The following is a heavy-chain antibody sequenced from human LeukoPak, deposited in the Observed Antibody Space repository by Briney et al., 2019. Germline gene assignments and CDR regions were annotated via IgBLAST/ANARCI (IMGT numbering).Heavy chain of an antibody. Sequence: GGSLRLSCAASGFTFDDYGMSWVRQAPGKGLEWVSGINWNGGSTGYADSVKGRFTISRDNSKNTLYLQMNSLRAEDTAVYYCAKSRGDYGDFLDYWGQGTLVTVSS. CDR1: GFTFDDYG. V-gene: IGHV3-20*04. J-gene: IGHJ4*02. D-gene: IGHD4-17*01. CDR3: AKSRGDYGDFLDY. CDR2: INWNGGST.